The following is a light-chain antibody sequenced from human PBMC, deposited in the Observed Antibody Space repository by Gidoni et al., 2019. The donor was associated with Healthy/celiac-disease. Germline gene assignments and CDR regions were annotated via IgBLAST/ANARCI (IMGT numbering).Light chain of an antibody. J-gene: IGKJ4*01. V-gene: IGKV3-11*01. CDR1: QSVSRY. Sequence: EIVLTQSPATLSLSPGERAPLSCRARQSVSRYLAWYQQKPGQAPRLLIYDASNRATGIPARFSGSGSGTDFTLTISSLEPEDFAVYYCQQRSNWPLTFGGGTKVEIK. CDR3: QQRSNWPLT. CDR2: DAS.